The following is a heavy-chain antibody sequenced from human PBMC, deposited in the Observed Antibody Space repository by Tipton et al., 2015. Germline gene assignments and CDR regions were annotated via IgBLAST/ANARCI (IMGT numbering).Heavy chain of an antibody. CDR1: AYSITSDYY. D-gene: IGHD3-3*01. CDR2: ISHSGNT. V-gene: IGHV4-38-2*01. CDR3: ARFRFDYFDY. J-gene: IGHJ4*01. Sequence: TLSLTCAVSAYSITSDYYWGWIRQPPGKGLEWIGSISHSGNTYYNPSLKSRVTISVDRSKNQFSLRLNSVTAADTAVYYCARFRFDYFDYWGHGTLVTVSS.